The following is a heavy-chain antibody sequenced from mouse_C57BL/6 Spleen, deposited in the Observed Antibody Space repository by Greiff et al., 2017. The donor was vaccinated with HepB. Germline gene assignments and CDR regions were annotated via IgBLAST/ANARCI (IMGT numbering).Heavy chain of an antibody. CDR2: IYPGSGNT. V-gene: IGHV1-76*01. J-gene: IGHJ2*01. D-gene: IGHD1-1*01. CDR3: ARDYYGSSPLGY. CDR1: GYTFTDYY. Sequence: VKLMESGAELVRPGASVKLSCKASGYTFTDYYINWVKQRPGQGLEWIARIYPGSGNTYYNEKFKGKATLTAEKSSSTAYMQLSSLTSEDSAVYFCARDYYGSSPLGYWGQGPTLTVSS.